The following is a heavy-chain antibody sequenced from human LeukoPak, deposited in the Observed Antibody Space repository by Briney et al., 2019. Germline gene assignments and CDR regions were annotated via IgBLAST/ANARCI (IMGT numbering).Heavy chain of an antibody. J-gene: IGHJ4*02. V-gene: IGHV1-18*01. CDR1: GYTFTSYG. CDR3: ARDRSESDY. Sequence: ASVKVSCKASGYTFTSYGINWVRRAPGQGLEWMGWISAYNGNTNYAQKLQGRVTMTIDTSTNTAYMELRSLRSDDTAVYCCARDRSESDYWGQGTLVTVSS. CDR2: ISAYNGNT.